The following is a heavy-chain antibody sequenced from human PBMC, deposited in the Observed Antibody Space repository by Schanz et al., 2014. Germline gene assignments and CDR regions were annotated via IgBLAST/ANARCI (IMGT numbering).Heavy chain of an antibody. J-gene: IGHJ6*02. D-gene: IGHD2-15*01. CDR1: GFTFNSYA. Sequence: DVQLLESGGGLAQPGGSLRLSCAASGFTFNSYAMTRVRQAPGKGLEWVSSISHSGGSKYYADSVKGRFTISRDNSENTLYLQMNSLSADDTAVFYCAKGMGYCSGGTCYDYYYYGLDVWGQGTTVTVSS. CDR3: AKGMGYCSGGTCYDYYYYGLDV. V-gene: IGHV3-23*01. CDR2: ISHSGGSK.